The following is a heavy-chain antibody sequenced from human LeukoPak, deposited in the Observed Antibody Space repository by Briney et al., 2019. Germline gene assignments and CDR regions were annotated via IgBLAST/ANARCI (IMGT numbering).Heavy chain of an antibody. Sequence: GGSLRLSCAASGFPFNSYNMNWVRQSPGKGPEWVSWISSSGSFIYYADSLKGRITISRDNAKNSLFLQMSNLRVDGTAVYYCVRGRDYDYISGTHRYLDFDFWGQGTLVTVSS. CDR1: GFPFNSYN. D-gene: IGHD3-16*01. V-gene: IGHV3-21*06. J-gene: IGHJ4*02. CDR2: ISSSGSFI. CDR3: VRGRDYDYISGTHRYLDFDF.